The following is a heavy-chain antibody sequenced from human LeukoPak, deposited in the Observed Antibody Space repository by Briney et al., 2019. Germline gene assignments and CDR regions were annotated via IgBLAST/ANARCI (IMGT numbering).Heavy chain of an antibody. CDR2: ISVIGGST. CDR3: VKRPVVAGTTGKYFDH. CDR1: GFTVSSNH. J-gene: IGHJ4*02. D-gene: IGHD1-26*01. Sequence: GGSLRLSCAASGFTVSSNHMSWVRQAPGKGLEWVSAISVIGGSTYYADSVKGRFTSSRDNSKNTLYLQMNSLRAEDTAVYYCVKRPVVAGTTGKYFDHWGQGTLVTVSS. V-gene: IGHV3-23*01.